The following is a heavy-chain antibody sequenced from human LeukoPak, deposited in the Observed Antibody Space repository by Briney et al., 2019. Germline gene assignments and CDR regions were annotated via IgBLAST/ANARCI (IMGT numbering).Heavy chain of an antibody. D-gene: IGHD5-12*01. CDR2: IRYDGSNK. Sequence: GGSLRLSCAASAFTFSSYGMHWVRQAPGKGLEWVAFIRYDGSNKYYADSVKGRFTVSRDNSKNTLFLQMNSLRTEDTAVYYCAKDATPYGYNGYEPDYWGQGTLVTVSS. J-gene: IGHJ4*02. CDR1: AFTFSSYG. V-gene: IGHV3-30*02. CDR3: AKDATPYGYNGYEPDY.